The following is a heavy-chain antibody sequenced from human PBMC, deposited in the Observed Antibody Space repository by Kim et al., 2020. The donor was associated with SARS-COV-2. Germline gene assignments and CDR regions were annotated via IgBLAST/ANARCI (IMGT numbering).Heavy chain of an antibody. V-gene: IGHV4-59*01. D-gene: IGHD3-10*01. CDR3: ARSAYYGSGSYFDC. Sequence: NPSRKSRVTISVDTSKNQFSLKLSSVTAADTAVYYCARSAYYGSGSYFDCWGQGTLVTVSS. J-gene: IGHJ4*02.